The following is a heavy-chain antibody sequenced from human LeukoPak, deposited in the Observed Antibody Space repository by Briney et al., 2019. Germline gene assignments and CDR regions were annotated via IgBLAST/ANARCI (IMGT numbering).Heavy chain of an antibody. D-gene: IGHD2-2*01. J-gene: IGHJ4*02. CDR2: ISSSRSYI. V-gene: IGHV3-21*01. Sequence: PGGSLRLSCAASGFTFSSYSMNWVRQAPGKGLEWVSPISSSRSYIYYADSVKGRFTISRDIAKNSLYLQMNSLRDEDWAVYYCASGYCSSTSCNFDYWGQGTLVTVSS. CDR1: GFTFSSYS. CDR3: ASGYCSSTSCNFDY.